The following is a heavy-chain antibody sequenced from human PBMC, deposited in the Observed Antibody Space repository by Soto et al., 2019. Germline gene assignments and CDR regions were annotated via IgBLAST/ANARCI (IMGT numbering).Heavy chain of an antibody. CDR1: GGTFSSYA. V-gene: IGHV1-69*13. D-gene: IGHD3-22*01. CDR3: TRQEGEFPYYYDSSGPWYSYYGMDV. Sequence: SVKVSCKASGGTFSSYAISWVRQAPGQGLEWMGGIIPIFNTANYAQKIQGRVTITADESTSTAYMELSSLRSEDTAVYYCTRQEGEFPYYYDSSGPWYSYYGMDVWGQGTTVTVSS. J-gene: IGHJ6*02. CDR2: IIPIFNTA.